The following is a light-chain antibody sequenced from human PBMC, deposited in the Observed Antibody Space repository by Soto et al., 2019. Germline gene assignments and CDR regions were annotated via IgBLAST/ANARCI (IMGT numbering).Light chain of an antibody. J-gene: IGKJ4*01. Sequence: DIQLTQSPSFLSASVGDRVTITCRASQGISSYLAWYQQKPGKAPKLLIYAASTLQSGVPSRFSGSGSGTEFTLTISSLQPEDSATYYCQQLNSYPRTFGGGTKVDIK. CDR1: QGISSY. V-gene: IGKV1-9*01. CDR2: AAS. CDR3: QQLNSYPRT.